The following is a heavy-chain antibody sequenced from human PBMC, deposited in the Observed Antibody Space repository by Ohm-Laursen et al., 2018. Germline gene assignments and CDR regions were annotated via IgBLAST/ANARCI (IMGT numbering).Heavy chain of an antibody. J-gene: IGHJ4*02. CDR1: GFTFSGYR. D-gene: IGHD3-3*01. CDR3: ARCQSGRSLSDS. Sequence: GSLRLSCAASGFTFSGYRMNWVRQAPGKGLEWVSCISGTSATIYYADSVKGRFNISRDNAKNSLYLQMDSLRAEDTAVYYCARCQSGRSLSDSWDQGTLVTVSS. V-gene: IGHV3-48*01. CDR2: ISGTSATI.